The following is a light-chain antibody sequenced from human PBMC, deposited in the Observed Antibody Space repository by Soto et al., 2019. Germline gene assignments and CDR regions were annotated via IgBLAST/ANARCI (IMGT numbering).Light chain of an antibody. CDR2: DAS. J-gene: IGKJ1*01. Sequence: DIQLTQSPSFLSASVGDRVSITCRASQGISSYLARYQQKPGKAPKLLIYDASTLQSGVPSRFSGSGSGTEFTLTISSLQPEDFATYYCQQFNDYPRTFGQGTKVDIK. CDR1: QGISSY. CDR3: QQFNDYPRT. V-gene: IGKV1-9*01.